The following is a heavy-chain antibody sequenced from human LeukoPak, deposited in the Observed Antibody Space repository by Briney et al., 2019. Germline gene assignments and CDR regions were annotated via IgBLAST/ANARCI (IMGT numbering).Heavy chain of an antibody. V-gene: IGHV4-61*05. D-gene: IGHD6-6*01. CDR1: GGSISSSSYY. CDR2: IYHSGST. J-gene: IGHJ1*01. Sequence: SETLSLTCTVSGGSISSSSYYWGWIRQPPGKGLEWIGYIYHSGSTNYNPSLQSRVTISVDTAKNQFSLNLNSVTAADTAVYYCARGGAARLHFQNWGQGTLVTVSS. CDR3: ARGGAARLHFQN.